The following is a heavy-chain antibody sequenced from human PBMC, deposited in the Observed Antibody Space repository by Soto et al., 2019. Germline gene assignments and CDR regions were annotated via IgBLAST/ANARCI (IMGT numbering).Heavy chain of an antibody. J-gene: IGHJ4*02. Sequence: ASVKVSCKASGYTFTSYDMHWVRQAPGQRLEWMGWINAGNGNTKYSQKFQGRVTITTDTSASTAYMELSSLRSEDTAVYYCARERPYYFYTSGYPHYCFDYWGQGTLVTVSS. CDR3: ARERPYYFYTSGYPHYCFDY. V-gene: IGHV1-3*01. D-gene: IGHD3-22*01. CDR1: GYTFTSYD. CDR2: INAGNGNT.